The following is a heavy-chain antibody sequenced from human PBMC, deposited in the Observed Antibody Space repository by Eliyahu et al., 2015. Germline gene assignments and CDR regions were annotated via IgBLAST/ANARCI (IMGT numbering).Heavy chain of an antibody. CDR2: ISVKNGNT. D-gene: IGHD2-2*01. Sequence: QVQLVQSGAEVKKPGASVKVSCKAAGYTFXXYDXXWVXQAXXXGLEWMGWISVKNGNTDYAQSLQGRVTMTADTSTSTVYMELRSLRFDDTAIYYCARGLGRGPAASDYWGQGTQVTVSS. CDR1: GYTFXXYD. CDR3: ARGLGRGPAASDY. J-gene: IGHJ4*02. V-gene: IGHV1-18*04.